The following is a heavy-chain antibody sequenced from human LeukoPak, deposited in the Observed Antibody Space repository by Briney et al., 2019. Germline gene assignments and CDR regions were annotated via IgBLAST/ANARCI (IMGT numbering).Heavy chain of an antibody. D-gene: IGHD2-2*01. Sequence: GGSLRLSCAASGFTFSSYGMSWVRQAPGKGLEWVSAISGSGGGTYYADSVKGRFTISRDNSKNTLYLQMNSLRAEDTAVYYCAKFPIVVVPAAIESYYYYMDVWGKGTTVTISS. J-gene: IGHJ6*03. CDR1: GFTFSSYG. V-gene: IGHV3-23*01. CDR2: ISGSGGGT. CDR3: AKFPIVVVPAAIESYYYYMDV.